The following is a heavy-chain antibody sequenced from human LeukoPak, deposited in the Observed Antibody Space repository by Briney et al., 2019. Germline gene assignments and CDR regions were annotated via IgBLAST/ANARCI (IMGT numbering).Heavy chain of an antibody. D-gene: IGHD2-2*01. J-gene: IGHJ4*02. Sequence: GGSLRLSCAASGFTFSMYAMSWVRQAPGKGLEWVSAISGSGASTYYADSVKGRFTISRDNSKNTLYMQMNSLRAEDTAVYYCARDAAYTRDYWAQGTLVTVSS. V-gene: IGHV3-23*01. CDR1: GFTFSMYA. CDR3: ARDAAYTRDY. CDR2: ISGSGAST.